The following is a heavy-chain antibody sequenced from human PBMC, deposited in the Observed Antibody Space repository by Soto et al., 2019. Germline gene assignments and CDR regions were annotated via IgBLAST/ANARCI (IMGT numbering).Heavy chain of an antibody. D-gene: IGHD1-1*01. CDR2: IKEDGSAK. V-gene: IGHV3-7*01. J-gene: IGHJ5*02. Sequence: EVQLVESGGGLVQPGGSLTLSCAASGFTFSRSWMSWVRQAPGKGLEWVANIKEDGSAKYYADAVKGRFTLSRDNVENSLYLQMNSLRVEDTAVYYCARDGDGYPAWGQGTLVTVSS. CDR1: GFTFSRSW. CDR3: ARDGDGYPA.